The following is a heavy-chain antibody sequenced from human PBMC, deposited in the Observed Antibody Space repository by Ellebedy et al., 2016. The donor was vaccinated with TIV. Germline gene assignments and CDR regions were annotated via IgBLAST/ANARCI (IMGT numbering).Heavy chain of an antibody. D-gene: IGHD3-3*01. CDR2: INPNSGGT. V-gene: IGHV1-2*04. CDR3: ARQGPHPPKFYDFWSGPHYGMDV. CDR1: GYTFTGYY. J-gene: IGHJ6*02. Sequence: ASVKVSCKASGYTFTGYYMHWVRQAPGQGLEWMGWINPNSGGTNYAQKFQGWVTMTRDTSISTAYMELSRLRSDDTAVYYCARQGPHPPKFYDFWSGPHYGMDVWGQGTTVTVSS.